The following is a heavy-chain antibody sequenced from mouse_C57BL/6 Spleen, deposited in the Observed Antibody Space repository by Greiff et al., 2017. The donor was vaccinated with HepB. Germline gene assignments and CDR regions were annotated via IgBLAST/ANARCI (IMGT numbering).Heavy chain of an antibody. J-gene: IGHJ1*03. D-gene: IGHD1-1*01. Sequence: QVQLQQPGAELVMPGASVKLSCKASGYTFTSYWMHWVKQRPGQGLEWIGEIDPSDSYTNYNQKFKGKSTLTVDKSSSTAYMQLSSLTSEDSAVYYCARSYYYGSSHWYFDVWGTGTTVTVSS. V-gene: IGHV1-69*01. CDR2: IDPSDSYT. CDR1: GYTFTSYW. CDR3: ARSYYYGSSHWYFDV.